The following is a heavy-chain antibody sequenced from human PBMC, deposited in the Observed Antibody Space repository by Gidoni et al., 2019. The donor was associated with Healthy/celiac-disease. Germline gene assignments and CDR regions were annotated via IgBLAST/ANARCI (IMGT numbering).Heavy chain of an antibody. CDR3: ARVKDRDYDY. CDR2: IYTRGST. J-gene: IGHJ4*02. CDR1: GCSISSGSYY. D-gene: IGHD4-17*01. Sequence: QVQLQESGPGLVKPSQTLSLTCTVSGCSISSGSYYWRWLRQPPGKGLEWIGRIYTRGSTNYNPSLKSRVTISVETSKNQFSRKLSSVTAADTAVYYCARVKDRDYDYWGQGTLVTVSS. V-gene: IGHV4-61*02.